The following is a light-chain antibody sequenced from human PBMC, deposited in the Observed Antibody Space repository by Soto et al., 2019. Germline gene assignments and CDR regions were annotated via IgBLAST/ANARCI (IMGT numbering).Light chain of an antibody. V-gene: IGKV3-15*01. J-gene: IGKJ4*01. CDR2: HAS. CDR3: QQYNKWPLT. CDR1: QSVSSN. Sequence: EIVMTQSPATLSVSPGERATLSCRASQSVSSNLAWYQQKPGQAPRLLIYHASTRATGIPATFSGSGSGTEFTLTISSLQSEDFAVYYCQQYNKWPLTFGGGTKVEIK.